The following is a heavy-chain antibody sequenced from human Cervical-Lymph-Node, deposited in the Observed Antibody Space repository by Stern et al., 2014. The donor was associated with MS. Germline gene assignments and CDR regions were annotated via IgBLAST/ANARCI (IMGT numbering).Heavy chain of an antibody. D-gene: IGHD3-22*01. V-gene: IGHV3-23*04. J-gene: IGHJ4*02. CDR2: ISGSGSGT. CDR1: GFTFNSYA. CDR3: AKLVQSDSYYDSSGYYRKNYFDY. Sequence: EVQLEESGGGLVQPGGSLRLSCAASGFTFNSYAMNWVRQAPGKGLEWVSAISGSGSGTYNADSVKGRFTISRDNSKNMLYLQMNSLRAEDTAVYYCAKLVQSDSYYDSSGYYRKNYFDYWGQGTLVTVSS.